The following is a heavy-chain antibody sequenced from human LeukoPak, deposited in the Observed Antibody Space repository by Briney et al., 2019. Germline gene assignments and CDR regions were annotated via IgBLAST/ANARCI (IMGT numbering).Heavy chain of an antibody. CDR1: GFTVSSNY. V-gene: IGHV3-7*01. J-gene: IGHJ4*02. D-gene: IGHD5-18*01. Sequence: GGSLRLSCAASGFTVSSNYMSWVRQAPGKGLEWVANIKQDGSEKYYVDSVKGRFTISRDNAKNSLYLQMNSLRAEDTAVYYCARGYSYGKDYWGQGTLVTVSS. CDR2: IKQDGSEK. CDR3: ARGYSYGKDY.